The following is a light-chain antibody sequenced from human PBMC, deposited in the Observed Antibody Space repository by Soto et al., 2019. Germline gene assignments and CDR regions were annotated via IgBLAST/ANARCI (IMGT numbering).Light chain of an antibody. J-gene: IGKJ5*01. CDR2: DAS. V-gene: IGKV1-33*01. CDR3: QQANSFPIT. Sequence: DIQMTQSPSSLSASVGDRVTITCQASQDISNYLNWYQQKPGKAPKLLIYDASNLETGVPSRFSGSGSGTDFTFTISSLQPEDCAIYFCQQANSFPITFGQGTRLEIK. CDR1: QDISNY.